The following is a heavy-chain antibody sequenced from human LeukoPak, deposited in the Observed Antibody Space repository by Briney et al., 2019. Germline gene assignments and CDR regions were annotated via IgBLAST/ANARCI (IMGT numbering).Heavy chain of an antibody. CDR3: ARHAYDSDT. D-gene: IGHD3-22*01. V-gene: IGHV5-51*01. Sequence: GESLKISCKASGYTFTNYWIGWVRQMPGKGLEWMGIIYPGDSDTRYSPSFRGQVIISADKSTSTAFLQWSSLKASDTAMYYCARHAYDSDTWGQGTLVTVSS. CDR1: GYTFTNYW. CDR2: IYPGDSDT. J-gene: IGHJ5*02.